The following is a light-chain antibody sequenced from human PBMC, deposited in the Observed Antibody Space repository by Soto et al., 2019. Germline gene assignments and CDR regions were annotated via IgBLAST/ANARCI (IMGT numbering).Light chain of an antibody. CDR1: QSVSNN. Sequence: EIVLTQSPGTLSLSPGARATLSCRAIQSVSNNYLAWYQQKPGQAPRLLIYAASTRATGIPARFSGSGSGTKFTLIISSLQSEDFAVYYCQQYNNWPPWTFGQGTKVDIK. J-gene: IGKJ1*01. V-gene: IGKV3-15*01. CDR2: AAS. CDR3: QQYNNWPPWT.